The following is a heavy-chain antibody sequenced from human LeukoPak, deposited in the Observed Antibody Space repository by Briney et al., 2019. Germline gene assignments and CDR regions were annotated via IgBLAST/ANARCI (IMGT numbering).Heavy chain of an antibody. Sequence: PGSSLRLSCAASGFTFSSYGMHWVRQAPGKGLEGVAVIWYDGSNKYYADSVKGRFTISRDNSKNTLYLQMNSLRAEDTAVYYCARDHSSSLFDYWGQGTLVTVSS. CDR3: ARDHSSSLFDY. J-gene: IGHJ4*02. D-gene: IGHD6-13*01. CDR2: IWYDGSNK. V-gene: IGHV3-33*01. CDR1: GFTFSSYG.